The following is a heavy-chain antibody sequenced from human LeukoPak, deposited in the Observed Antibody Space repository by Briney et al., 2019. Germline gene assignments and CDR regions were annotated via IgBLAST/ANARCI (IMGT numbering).Heavy chain of an antibody. J-gene: IGHJ4*02. V-gene: IGHV3-11*01. CDR1: GFTFSDYY. CDR2: ISSSGSTI. Sequence: GGSLRLSCAASGFTFSDYYISWIGQAPGKWLEWVSYISSSGSTIYYADSVKGRFTISRDNAKNSLYLQMNSLRAEDTAVYYCARDLGSSWSGVYWGQGTLVTVSS. CDR3: ARDLGSSWSGVY. D-gene: IGHD6-13*01.